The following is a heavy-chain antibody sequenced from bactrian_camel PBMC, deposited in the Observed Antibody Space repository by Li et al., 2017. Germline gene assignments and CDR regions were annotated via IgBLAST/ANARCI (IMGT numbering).Heavy chain of an antibody. V-gene: IGHV3S42*01. D-gene: IGHD2*01. J-gene: IGHJ4*01. Sequence: DVQLVESGGGLVPPGGSLRLSCAVSGFQFSDYPMSWVRQAPGKGLEWVAQIAYDGWVTRYHDSAKGRFTISRDNARNTLYLQMNSLKPEDTAMYYCAANFGPYCSGPYLARRANFLGQGTQVTVS. CDR1: GFQFSDYP. CDR2: IAYDGWVT.